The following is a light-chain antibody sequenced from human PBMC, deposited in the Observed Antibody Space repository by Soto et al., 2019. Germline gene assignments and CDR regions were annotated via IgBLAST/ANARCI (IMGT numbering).Light chain of an antibody. J-gene: IGKJ1*01. V-gene: IGKV2-28*01. CDR1: QSLVHRNGYNY. CDR2: LGS. Sequence: DLVMTQSPLSLPVTPGEPASISCRSSQSLVHRNGYNYLDWYLQKPGQSPQLLIYLGSNRASGVPDRFSGSGSGTDFTLKISRVEAEDVGVYYCMQALQTPWTFGQGTKVEIK. CDR3: MQALQTPWT.